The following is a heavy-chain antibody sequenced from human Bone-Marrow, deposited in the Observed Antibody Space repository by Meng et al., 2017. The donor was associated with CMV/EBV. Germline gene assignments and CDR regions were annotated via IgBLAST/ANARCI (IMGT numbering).Heavy chain of an antibody. CDR1: GYSISSGYY. CDR3: ARDLIAASGKKGFDY. D-gene: IGHD6-13*01. J-gene: IGHJ4*02. Sequence: GSLRLSCTVSGYSISSGYYWGWIRQPPGKGLEWIGSIFYNGNTFYNPSLWGRVTISVGTSKKHFSLRLSSVTAADTAVYYCARDLIAASGKKGFDYWGQGKLVTVSS. CDR2: IFYNGNT. V-gene: IGHV4-38-2*02.